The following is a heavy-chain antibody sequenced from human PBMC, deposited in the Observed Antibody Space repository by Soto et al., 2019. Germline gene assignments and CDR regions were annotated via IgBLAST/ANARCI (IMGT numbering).Heavy chain of an antibody. CDR2: ISYDGSNK. V-gene: IGHV3-30*18. J-gene: IGHJ6*02. Sequence: QVQLVESGGGVVQPGRSLRLSCAASGFTFSSYGMHWVRQAPGKGLEWVAVISYDGSNKYYADSVKGRFTISRDNSKNTLYLKMNSLRAEDTAVYYCAKEDYYYYGMDVWGQGTTVTVSS. CDR3: AKEDYYYYGMDV. CDR1: GFTFSSYG.